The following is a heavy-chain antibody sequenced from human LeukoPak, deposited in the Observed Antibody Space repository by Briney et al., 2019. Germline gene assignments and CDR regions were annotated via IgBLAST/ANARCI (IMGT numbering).Heavy chain of an antibody. J-gene: IGHJ4*02. Sequence: TASQTLSLTCTVSGVSISSGDYYWSWIRQPPGKGLELIGYISYSGSTYYNPSLKSRVTISVDTSKNQFSLKLSSVTAADTAIYYCQSRFLEWLLDYWGQGTLVTVSS. D-gene: IGHD3-3*01. CDR3: QSRFLEWLLDY. CDR1: GVSISSGDYY. CDR2: ISYSGST. V-gene: IGHV4-30-4*01.